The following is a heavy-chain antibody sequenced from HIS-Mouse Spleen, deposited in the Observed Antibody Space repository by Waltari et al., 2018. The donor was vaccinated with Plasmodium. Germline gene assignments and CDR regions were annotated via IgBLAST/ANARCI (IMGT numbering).Heavy chain of an antibody. V-gene: IGHV3-23*01. CDR3: AKSSKGTGDLWDY. D-gene: IGHD7-27*01. CDR2: MCVSGGST. CDR1: GFTFSSNA. J-gene: IGHJ4*02. Sequence: EVQLLESGGGLVQPGGSLRLSCAASGFTFSSNAMSWVRQAPGKGVGWGSAMCVSGGSTYDADSVKGRFTIPRDNSKNTLYLQMNSLRAEDTAVYYCAKSSKGTGDLWDYWGQGTLVTVSS.